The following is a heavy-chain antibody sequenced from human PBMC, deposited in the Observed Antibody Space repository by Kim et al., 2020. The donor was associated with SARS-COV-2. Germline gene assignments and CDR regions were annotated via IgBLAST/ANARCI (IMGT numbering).Heavy chain of an antibody. V-gene: IGHV6-1*01. J-gene: IGHJ3*02. Sequence: ALALKGRITISPDTSKNQFSLQLNSVTPEDTAVYYCARDSFDGRGLEAFDIWGQGTIVTVSS. D-gene: IGHD3-9*01. CDR3: ARDSFDGRGLEAFDI.